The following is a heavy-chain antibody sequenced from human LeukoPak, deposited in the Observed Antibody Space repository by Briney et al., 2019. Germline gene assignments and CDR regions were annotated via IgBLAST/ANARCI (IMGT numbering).Heavy chain of an antibody. D-gene: IGHD1-26*01. J-gene: IGHJ6*02. Sequence: GGSLRLSCAASGFTVSSIHMVWVRQAPGKGLEWVSVIYSGGSTYYADSVKGRFTISRDSSKNMLYLQMNSLRAEDTAVYYCAREGNTGSQEGMDVWGQGTTVTVSS. CDR3: AREGNTGSQEGMDV. CDR1: GFTVSSIH. CDR2: IYSGGST. V-gene: IGHV3-53*01.